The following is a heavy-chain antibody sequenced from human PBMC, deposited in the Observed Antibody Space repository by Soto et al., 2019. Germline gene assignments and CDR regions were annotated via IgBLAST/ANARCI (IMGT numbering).Heavy chain of an antibody. J-gene: IGHJ5*02. CDR2: IYHSGST. Sequence: SETLSLTCAVSSGSISSSNWWSWVRQPPGKGLEWIGEIYHSGSTNYNPSLKSRVTISVDKSKNQFSLKLSSVTAADTAVYYCARSRYCTNGVCPSTYNWFDPWGQGTLVTVSS. D-gene: IGHD2-8*01. CDR3: ARSRYCTNGVCPSTYNWFDP. CDR1: SGSISSSNW. V-gene: IGHV4-4*02.